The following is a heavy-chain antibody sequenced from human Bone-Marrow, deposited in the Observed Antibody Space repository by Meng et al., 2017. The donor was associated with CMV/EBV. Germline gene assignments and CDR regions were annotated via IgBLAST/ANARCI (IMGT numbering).Heavy chain of an antibody. CDR3: ARDGTGERYYYYGMDV. CDR2: IIPIFGTA. V-gene: IGHV1-69*05. J-gene: IGHJ6*01. CDR1: GCTFSSYA. Sequence: SSVKVSCKASGCTFSSYAISWVRQAPGQGLEWMGGIIPIFGTANYAQKFQGRVKITTDESTSTAYMELSSLRSEDTAVYYCARDGTGERYYYYGMDVWGQGNTVTVSS. D-gene: IGHD7-27*01.